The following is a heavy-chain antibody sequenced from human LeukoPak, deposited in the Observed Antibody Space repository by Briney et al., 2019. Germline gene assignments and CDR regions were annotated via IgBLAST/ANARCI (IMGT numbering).Heavy chain of an antibody. CDR2: IYPSGST. CDR1: GGSISSGSYY. Sequence: NPSETLSLTCTVSGGSISSGSYYWSWIRQPAGKGLEWIGRIYPSGSTNYNPSLKSRVTISVDTSKNQFSLKLSSVTAADTAVYYCARDVTGYYFDYWGQGTLVTVSS. J-gene: IGHJ4*02. V-gene: IGHV4-61*02. D-gene: IGHD1-1*01. CDR3: ARDVTGYYFDY.